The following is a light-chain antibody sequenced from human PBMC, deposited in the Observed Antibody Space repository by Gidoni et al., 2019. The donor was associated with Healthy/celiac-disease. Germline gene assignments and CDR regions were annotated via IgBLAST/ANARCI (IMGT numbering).Light chain of an antibody. CDR1: NIGSKS. J-gene: IGLJ3*02. CDR3: QVWDSSSDHPV. V-gene: IGLV3-21*04. Sequence: SHVLTQPPSLSVAPGKTARITCGGNNIGSKSVHWYQQKPGQAPVLVINYDSDRPSGIPERFSSSNSGNTATLTISRVEAGDEADYYCQVWDSSSDHPVFGGGTKLTVL. CDR2: YDS.